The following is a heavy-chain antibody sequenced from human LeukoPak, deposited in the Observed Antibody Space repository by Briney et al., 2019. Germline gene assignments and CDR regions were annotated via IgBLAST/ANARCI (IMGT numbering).Heavy chain of an antibody. CDR1: GGSISSGDYY. V-gene: IGHV4-30-4*01. CDR2: IYYSGST. D-gene: IGHD6-19*01. Sequence: PSQTLSLTCTVSGGSISSGDYYWSWIRQPPGKGLEWIGYIYYSGSTNYNPSLKSRVTISVDTSKNQFSLKLSSVTAADTAVYYCARQRIAVAGYAIDYWGQGTLVTVSS. CDR3: ARQRIAVAGYAIDY. J-gene: IGHJ4*02.